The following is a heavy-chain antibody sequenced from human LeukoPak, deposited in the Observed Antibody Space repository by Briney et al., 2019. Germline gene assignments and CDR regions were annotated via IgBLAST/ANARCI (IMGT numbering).Heavy chain of an antibody. D-gene: IGHD4-17*01. CDR2: IGTAGDT. J-gene: IGHJ6*02. CDR3: ARGLPVTRGYYYYGMDV. Sequence: GGSLRLSCAASGFTLSSYDMHWVRQATGKGLEWVSAIGTAGDTYYPGSVKGRFTISRENAKNSLYLQMNSLRAGDTAVYYCARGLPVTRGYYYYGMDVWGQGTTVTVSS. CDR1: GFTLSSYD. V-gene: IGHV3-13*01.